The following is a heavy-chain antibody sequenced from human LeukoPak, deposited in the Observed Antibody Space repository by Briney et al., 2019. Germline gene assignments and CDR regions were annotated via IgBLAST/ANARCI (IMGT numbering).Heavy chain of an antibody. D-gene: IGHD6-13*01. J-gene: IGHJ3*02. V-gene: IGHV1-2*02. CDR3: ASPRSAAALIDI. CDR2: INPNSGGT. Sequence: ASVKVSCKASGYTFTGYHMHWVRQAPGQGLEWMGWINPNSGGTNYAQKFQGRVTMTRDTSISTAYMELSRLRSDDTAVYYCASPRSAAALIDIWGQGTIVTVSS. CDR1: GYTFTGYH.